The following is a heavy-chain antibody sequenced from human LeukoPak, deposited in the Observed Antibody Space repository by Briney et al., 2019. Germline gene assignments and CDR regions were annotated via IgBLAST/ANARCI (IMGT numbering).Heavy chain of an antibody. CDR2: ISSSSSTI. V-gene: IGHV3-48*01. CDR3: ASIMRGGYGGNSLGAFDI. J-gene: IGHJ3*02. CDR1: GFTFSSYS. D-gene: IGHD4-23*01. Sequence: PGGSLRLSCAASGFTFSSYSMNWVRQAPGKGLEWVSYISSSSSTIYYADSVKGRFTISRDNAKNSLYLQMNSLRAEDTAVYYCASIMRGGYGGNSLGAFDIWGQGTMVTVSS.